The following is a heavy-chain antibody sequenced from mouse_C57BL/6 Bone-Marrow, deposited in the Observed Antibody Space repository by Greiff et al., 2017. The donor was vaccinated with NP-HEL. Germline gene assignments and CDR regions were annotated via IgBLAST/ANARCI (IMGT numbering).Heavy chain of an antibody. V-gene: IGHV1-54*01. D-gene: IGHD1-1*01. CDR3: ARGDYGSSYVDY. CDR1: GYAFTNYL. CDR2: INPGSGGT. J-gene: IGHJ2*01. Sequence: QVQLQQSGAELVRPGTSVKVSCKASGYAFTNYLIEWVTQRPGQGLEWIGVINPGSGGTNYNEKFKGKATLTADKSSSTAYMQLSSLTSEDSAVYFCARGDYGSSYVDYWGQGTTLTVSS.